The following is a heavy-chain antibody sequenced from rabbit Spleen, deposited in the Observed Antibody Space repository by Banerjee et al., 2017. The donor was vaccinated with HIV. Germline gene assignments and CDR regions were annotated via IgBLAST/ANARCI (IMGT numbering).Heavy chain of an antibody. CDR2: IEGGSSSFN. J-gene: IGHJ6*01. Sequence: QEQLVESGGGLVQPGGSLKLSCKASGFDFRRYYLSWVHQAPGKGLEWIACIEGGSSSFNYFASWAKGRFTISKTSSTTVTPQMTSLTAADTATYFCARDTSSSFSSYGMDLWGPGTLVTFS. V-gene: IGHV1S45*01. CDR3: ARDTSSSFSSYGMDL. D-gene: IGHD1-1*01. CDR1: GFDFRRYYL.